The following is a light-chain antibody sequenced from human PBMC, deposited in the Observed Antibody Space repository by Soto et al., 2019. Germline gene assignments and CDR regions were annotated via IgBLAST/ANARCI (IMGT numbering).Light chain of an antibody. CDR2: KAS. CDR3: QQYKSSST. Sequence: DIQMTHSPSTLSASVLDRVTISFRASESISIWLAWYQQKPGKAPNLLINKASSLQSEVPSRFSGSESGTEFTLTITSLQPDDFGVYYCQQYKSSSTFGQGTKVDIK. CDR1: ESISIW. V-gene: IGKV1-5*03. J-gene: IGKJ1*01.